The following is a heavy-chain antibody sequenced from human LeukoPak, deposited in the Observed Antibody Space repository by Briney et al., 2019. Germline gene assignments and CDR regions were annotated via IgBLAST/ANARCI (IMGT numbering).Heavy chain of an antibody. CDR2: FNPSAVTT. D-gene: IGHD5-18*01. Sequence: GALVKVSCKASGYTFTSHYMHWVRQAPGQGLEWIGIFNPSAVTTSYAQNFQGRVTMTRDTSTSRIYMELSSLRSEDTAVYFCARDLTQSQSNGWSYGMDAWGQGTTVVVSS. CDR1: GYTFTSHY. CDR3: ARDLTQSQSNGWSYGMDA. J-gene: IGHJ6*02. V-gene: IGHV1-46*01.